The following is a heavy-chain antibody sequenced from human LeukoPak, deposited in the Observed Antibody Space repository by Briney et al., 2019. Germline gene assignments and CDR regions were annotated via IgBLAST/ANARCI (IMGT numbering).Heavy chain of an antibody. CDR1: GFTFSTYR. D-gene: IGHD6-19*01. CDR3: TKGRTSAWYYFDS. CDR2: ISSGSSTI. J-gene: IGHJ4*02. V-gene: IGHV3-48*02. Sequence: GGSLRLSCAASGFTFSTYRMNWVRQAPGKGLEWVSYISSGSSTIYYADSVKGRFTISRDNAKNSLYLQMNSLRDEDTAIYYCTKGRTSAWYYFDSWGQGTLVTVSS.